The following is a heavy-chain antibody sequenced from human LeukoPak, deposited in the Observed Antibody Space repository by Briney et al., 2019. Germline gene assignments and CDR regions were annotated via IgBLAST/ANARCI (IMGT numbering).Heavy chain of an antibody. Sequence: ETLSLTCTVSGGSISSSSYYWGWIRQPPGKGLEWIGSLFHSGTIYYTPSLKSRVTTSVDTSNNRFSLKLMSVTAADTAVYYCARATRPRGDFDYWGQGTLVTVSS. V-gene: IGHV4-39*07. CDR3: ARATRPRGDFDY. CDR2: LFHSGTI. CDR1: GGSISSSSYY. J-gene: IGHJ4*02. D-gene: IGHD6-6*01.